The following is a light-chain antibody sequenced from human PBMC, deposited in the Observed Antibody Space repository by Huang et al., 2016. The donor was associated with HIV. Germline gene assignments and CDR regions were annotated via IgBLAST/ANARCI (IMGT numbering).Light chain of an antibody. Sequence: EIVLTQSPATLSLSPGERATLSCRASQSVSSYLAWYQQKPGQAPRRLIYEASNRATGIPARFSGSGSGTDFTLTISSLEPEDFAVYYCQQRSNWPYTFGQGTKLEIK. CDR1: QSVSSY. J-gene: IGKJ2*01. CDR3: QQRSNWPYT. V-gene: IGKV3-11*01. CDR2: EAS.